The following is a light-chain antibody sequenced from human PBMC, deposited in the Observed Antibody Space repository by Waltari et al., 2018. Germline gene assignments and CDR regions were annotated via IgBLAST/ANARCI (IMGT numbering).Light chain of an antibody. CDR3: SSYTADTTRV. J-gene: IGLJ3*02. CDR2: DVN. Sequence: QSPLTQPASVSGSPGQSITISCSGTSSEVGRYKYVSWFQQLPGKAPKLMIYDVNNRPSGVSTRFSGSKSGNTASLTISGLQAEDEADYYCSSYTADTTRVFGGGTKLTVL. CDR1: SSEVGRYKY. V-gene: IGLV2-14*03.